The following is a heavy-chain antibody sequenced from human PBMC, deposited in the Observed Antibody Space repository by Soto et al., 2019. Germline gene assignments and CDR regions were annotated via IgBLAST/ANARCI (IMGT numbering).Heavy chain of an antibody. CDR1: GDSISDYY. D-gene: IGHD3-10*01. V-gene: IGHV4-59*01. J-gene: IGHJ4*02. CDR3: ARETHYGSGSYYPRAFDY. CDR2: IYYSGNT. Sequence: PSETLSLTCTVSGDSISDYYWSWIRQPPGKGLEWIGYIYYSGNTNYNPSLKSRVTISVDTSKNQFSLKLSSVTAADTAVYYCARETHYGSGSYYPRAFDYWGQGTLVTVSS.